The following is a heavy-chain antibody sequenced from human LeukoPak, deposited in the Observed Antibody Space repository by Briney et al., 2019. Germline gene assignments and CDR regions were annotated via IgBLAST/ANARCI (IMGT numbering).Heavy chain of an antibody. Sequence: GGSLRLSCAASGFTFSSYAMSWVRQAPGKGLEWVANIKQDGSEKYYVDSVKGRFTISRDNAKNSLYLQMNSLRAEDTAVYYCARPIVATNLDYWGQGTLVTVSS. CDR1: GFTFSSYA. J-gene: IGHJ4*02. V-gene: IGHV3-7*05. CDR3: ARPIVATNLDY. D-gene: IGHD5-12*01. CDR2: IKQDGSEK.